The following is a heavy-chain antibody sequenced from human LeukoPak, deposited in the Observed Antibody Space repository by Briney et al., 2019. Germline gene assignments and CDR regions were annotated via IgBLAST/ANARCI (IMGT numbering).Heavy chain of an antibody. CDR2: IRYDGSSK. Sequence: GGSLRLSCAASGFTFSTYGMYWVRQAPGKGLEWVAFIRYDGSSKYYADSVKGRFIISRDNSKNTLFLQMNSLRAEDAAIYYCAKEFPKWGCSSLNCYVWGGYFDFWGQGTLVTVSS. CDR1: GFTFSTYG. J-gene: IGHJ4*02. D-gene: IGHD3-10*02. CDR3: AKEFPKWGCSSLNCYVWGGYFDF. V-gene: IGHV3-30*02.